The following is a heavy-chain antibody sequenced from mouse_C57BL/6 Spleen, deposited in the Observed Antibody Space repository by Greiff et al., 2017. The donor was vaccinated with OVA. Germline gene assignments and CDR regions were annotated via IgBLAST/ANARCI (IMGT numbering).Heavy chain of an antibody. V-gene: IGHV2-6-1*01. J-gene: IGHJ1*03. CDR1: GFSLTSYG. CDR2: IWSDGST. CDR3: ARHYYGSSDWDVEV. Sequence: QVQLKQSGPGLVAPSQSLSITCTVSGFSLTSYGVHWVRQPPGKGLEWLVVIWSDGSTTYNSALKSRLSISKDNSKSQVFLKMNSLQTDDTAMYYCARHYYGSSDWDVEVWGTGTTVTVSS. D-gene: IGHD1-1*01.